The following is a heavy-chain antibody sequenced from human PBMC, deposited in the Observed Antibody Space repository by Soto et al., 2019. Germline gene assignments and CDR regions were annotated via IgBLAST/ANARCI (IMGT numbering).Heavy chain of an antibody. CDR2: INAGNGNT. Sequence: ASVKVSCKASGYTFTSYAMHWVRQAPGQRLEWMGWINAGNGNTKYSQKFQGRVTITRDTSASTAYMELSSLRSEDTAVYYCARDKYSSSAEEYNWFDPWGQGTLVTVSS. CDR3: ARDKYSSSAEEYNWFDP. CDR1: GYTFTSYA. V-gene: IGHV1-3*01. J-gene: IGHJ5*02. D-gene: IGHD6-6*01.